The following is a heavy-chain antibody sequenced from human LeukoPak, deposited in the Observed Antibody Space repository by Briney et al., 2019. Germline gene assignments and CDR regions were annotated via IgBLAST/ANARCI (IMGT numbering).Heavy chain of an antibody. Sequence: GGSLRLSCAASGFTSGISWMSWVRQAPGKGLEWVANINQDGSAQYYVDSVKGRFTISRDNAKSLLSPQMNSLRAEDTAVYYCARSARWGQGILVTVSS. J-gene: IGHJ4*02. CDR2: INQDGSAQ. V-gene: IGHV3-7*01. CDR1: GFTSGISW. CDR3: ARSAR.